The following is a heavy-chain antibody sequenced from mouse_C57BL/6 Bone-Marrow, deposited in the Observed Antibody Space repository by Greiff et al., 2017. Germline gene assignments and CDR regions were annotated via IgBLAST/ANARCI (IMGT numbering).Heavy chain of an antibody. V-gene: IGHV1-69*01. Sequence: QVQLQQPGAELVMPGASVKLSCKASGYTFTSYWMHWVKQRPGQGLEWIGEIDTSDSYTNYNQKFKGKSTLTVDKSSSTAYMQLSSLTSEDSAVYYCAPYYGSSYWYFDVWGTGTTVTVSS. CDR2: IDTSDSYT. D-gene: IGHD1-1*01. CDR1: GYTFTSYW. CDR3: APYYGSSYWYFDV. J-gene: IGHJ1*03.